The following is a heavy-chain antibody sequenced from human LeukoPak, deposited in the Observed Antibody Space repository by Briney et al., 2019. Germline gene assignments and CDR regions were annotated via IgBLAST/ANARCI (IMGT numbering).Heavy chain of an antibody. CDR1: GGSISSVNYY. D-gene: IGHD3-10*01. CDR2: IYSSGST. CDR3: AREGGITMVRGVIHYFDY. J-gene: IGHJ4*02. Sequence: SETLSLTCTGSGGSISSVNYYWGWIRQPAGKGLEGIGRIYSSGSTNYNPSLKSRVTISVDTSKNQFCLKLSSVTAADTAVYYCAREGGITMVRGVIHYFDYWGQGTLVTVSS. V-gene: IGHV4-61*02.